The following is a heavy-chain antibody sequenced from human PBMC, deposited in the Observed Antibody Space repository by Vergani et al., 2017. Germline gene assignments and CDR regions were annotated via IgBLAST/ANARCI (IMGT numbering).Heavy chain of an antibody. D-gene: IGHD2-2*01. J-gene: IGHJ6*02. Sequence: QVQLQESGPGLVKPSQTLSLTCTVSGGSISSGDYYWSWIRQPPGKGLEWIGYIYYSGSTYYNPSLKSRVTISVDTSKNQFSLKLSSVTAADTAVYYCARGDIVVVPAADYYYYGMDVWGQGTTATVSS. CDR3: ARGDIVVVPAADYYYYGMDV. CDR1: GGSISSGDYY. CDR2: IYYSGST. V-gene: IGHV4-30-4*01.